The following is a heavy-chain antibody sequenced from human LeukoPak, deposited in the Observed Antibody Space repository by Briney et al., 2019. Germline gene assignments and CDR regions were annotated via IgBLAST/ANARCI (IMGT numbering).Heavy chain of an antibody. D-gene: IGHD3-22*01. V-gene: IGHV4-39*01. CDR3: ARRRYYDGSGYLE. Sequence: SETLSLTCSVSGDSFSRSDSYWDWLRQPPGTGLEWIGTIYYSGRTYYSPSLKSRVTMSVDPSNNQFSLNLRSVTAADTALYYCARRRYYDGSGYLEWGQGTLLSVSS. CDR1: GDSFSRSDSY. J-gene: IGHJ1*01. CDR2: IYYSGRT.